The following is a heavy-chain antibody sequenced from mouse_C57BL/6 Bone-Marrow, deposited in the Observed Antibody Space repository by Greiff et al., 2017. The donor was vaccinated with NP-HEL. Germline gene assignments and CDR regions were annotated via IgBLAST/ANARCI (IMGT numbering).Heavy chain of an antibody. J-gene: IGHJ2*01. CDR1: GFTFSDYG. CDR2: ISSGSSTI. CDR3: ARSYSFDY. V-gene: IGHV5-17*01. Sequence: VQRVESGGGLVKPGGSLKLSCAASGFTFSDYGMHWVRQAPEKGLEWVAYISSGSSTIHYADTVTGRFTISRDNAKYTLFLQMTSLGSEVKALYYCARSYSFDYWGQGTTLTVSS.